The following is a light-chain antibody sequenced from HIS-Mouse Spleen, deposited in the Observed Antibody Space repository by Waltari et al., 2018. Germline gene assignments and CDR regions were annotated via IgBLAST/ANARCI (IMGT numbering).Light chain of an antibody. CDR2: WAS. V-gene: IGKV4-1*01. CDR3: QQYCSTPYT. Sequence: DLVMTQSPDALAASLLGRATSTSKSSPSFLYTSNNQNYLVWYQQKPGQPPKLVIYWASTRESGVPGRFGGRGSVTAFTLTIGSLQAEDVAVYYCQQYCSTPYTFCQGKKLGIK. J-gene: IGKJ2*01. CDR1: PSFLYTSNNQNY.